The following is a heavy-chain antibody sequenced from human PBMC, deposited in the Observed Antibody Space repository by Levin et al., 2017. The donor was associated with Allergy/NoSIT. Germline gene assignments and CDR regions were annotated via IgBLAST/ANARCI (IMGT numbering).Heavy chain of an antibody. D-gene: IGHD3-9*01. J-gene: IGHJ5*02. CDR2: ISFDGSNK. V-gene: IGHV3-30*18. CDR3: AKAAYYDILGFDP. CDR1: GFTFSSYG. Sequence: GGSLRLSCAASGFTFSSYGMHWVRQAPGKGLEWVAVISFDGSNKYYADSVKGRLTISRDNSKNTLYLQMNSLRAEDTAVYYCAKAAYYDILGFDPWGQGTLVTVSS.